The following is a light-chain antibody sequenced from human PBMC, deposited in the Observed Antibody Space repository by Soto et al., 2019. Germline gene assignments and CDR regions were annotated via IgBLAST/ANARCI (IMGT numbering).Light chain of an antibody. J-gene: IGKJ1*01. CDR1: QSVLYNSNNKNY. CDR3: QQYYSTPWT. CDR2: WAS. Sequence: DIVMTQSPDSLAVSLGERATINCKSSQSVLYNSNNKNYLAWYQQKPGQPPKLLIYWASTRESGVPDRFSGSGSGTDFTLTISSLQAEDVAVYDCQQYYSTPWTFGQGTKVEIK. V-gene: IGKV4-1*01.